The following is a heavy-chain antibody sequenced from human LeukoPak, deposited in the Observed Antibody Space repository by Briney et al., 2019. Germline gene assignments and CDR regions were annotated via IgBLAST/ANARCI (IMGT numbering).Heavy chain of an antibody. V-gene: IGHV3-23*01. J-gene: IGHJ4*02. Sequence: GGSLRLSCAASGVTFSSYAMSWVRQAPGKGLEWVSAISGSGDSTYYADSVKGRFTISRDNAKNSLYLQVNSLRADDTAVYYCARSPDGFDYWGQGTLVTVSS. CDR3: ARSPDGFDY. CDR2: ISGSGDST. CDR1: GVTFSSYA.